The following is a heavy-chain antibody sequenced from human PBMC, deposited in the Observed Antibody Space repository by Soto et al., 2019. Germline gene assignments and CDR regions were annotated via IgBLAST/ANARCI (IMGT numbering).Heavy chain of an antibody. CDR2: IFHSGST. V-gene: IGHV4-61*01. CDR1: GGSVSSGSYF. D-gene: IGHD2-21*01. Sequence: ASETLSLTCTVSGGSVSSGSYFWSWIRQPPGKGLEWIGYIFHSGSTYYNPSLKSRVTISVDRSKNQFSLKLTSVTAADTAVYYCARGRYCGGDCYSYGMDVWGQGTTVTVS. J-gene: IGHJ6*02. CDR3: ARGRYCGGDCYSYGMDV.